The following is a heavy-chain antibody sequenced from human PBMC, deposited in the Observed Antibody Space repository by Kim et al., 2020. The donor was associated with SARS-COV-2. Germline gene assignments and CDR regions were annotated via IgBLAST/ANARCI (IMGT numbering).Heavy chain of an antibody. V-gene: IGHV3-7*01. CDR2: VSPDGRTE. CDR1: GLTFSTCW. J-gene: IGHJ2*01. CDR3: AYGYDGDWNFDR. Sequence: GGSLRLSCVVSGLTFSTCWMSWVRQAPGKGLEWVANVSPDGRTEYYVDSVRGRVTISRDNARNSLYLQMNTLRADDTAMYFCAYGYDGDWNFDRWGRGTLVTVSS. D-gene: IGHD5-12*01.